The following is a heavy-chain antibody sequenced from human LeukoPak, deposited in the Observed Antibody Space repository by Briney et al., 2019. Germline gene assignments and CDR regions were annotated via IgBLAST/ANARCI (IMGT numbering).Heavy chain of an antibody. Sequence: ASVKVSCKVSGYTLTELSMHWVRQAPGKGLEWMGGFDPEDGETIYAQKFQGRVTMTEDTSTDTAYMGLSSLRSEDTAVYYCATTAGSGYCSGGSCYSSAFDIWGQGTMVTVSS. CDR2: FDPEDGET. D-gene: IGHD2-15*01. CDR3: ATTAGSGYCSGGSCYSSAFDI. J-gene: IGHJ3*02. CDR1: GYTLTELS. V-gene: IGHV1-24*01.